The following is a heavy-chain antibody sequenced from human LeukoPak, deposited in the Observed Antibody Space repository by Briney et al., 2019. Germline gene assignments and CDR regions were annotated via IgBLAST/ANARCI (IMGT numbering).Heavy chain of an antibody. CDR3: ARVKIDIVVVPAARGGWFDP. D-gene: IGHD2-2*01. CDR1: GYTFTSYG. Sequence: ASVTVSRKASGYTFTSYGISWVRQAPGQGLEWMGWISAYNGNTNYAQKLQGRVTMTTDTSTSTAYMELRSLRSDDTAVYYCARVKIDIVVVPAARGGWFDPWGQGTLVTVSS. V-gene: IGHV1-18*04. CDR2: ISAYNGNT. J-gene: IGHJ5*02.